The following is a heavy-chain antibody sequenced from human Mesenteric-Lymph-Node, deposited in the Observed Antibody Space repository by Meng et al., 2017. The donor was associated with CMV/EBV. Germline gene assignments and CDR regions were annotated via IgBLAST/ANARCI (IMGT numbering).Heavy chain of an antibody. J-gene: IGHJ5*02. CDR2: IYYSGST. CDR3: ARGDSSGYYRWFWFDP. CDR1: SISSGDYY. V-gene: IGHV4-30-4*08. Sequence: SISSGDYYWIWIRQPPGKGLEWIGYIYYSGSTYYNPSLKSRVTISVDTSKNQFSLKLSSVTAADTAVYYCARGDSSGYYRWFWFDPWGQGTLVTVSS. D-gene: IGHD3-22*01.